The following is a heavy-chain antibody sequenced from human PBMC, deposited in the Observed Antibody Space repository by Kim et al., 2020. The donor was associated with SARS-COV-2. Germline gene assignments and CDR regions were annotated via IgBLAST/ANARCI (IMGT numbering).Heavy chain of an antibody. CDR1: GGSINSHY. D-gene: IGHD2-2*01. V-gene: IGHV4-4*07. Sequence: SETLSLTCAVSGGSINSHYWTWIRQPAGKRLEWIGRIYASGSYSYNPSLESRLTMSVDTSKNQFSLMLSSVTAADTALYYCARGVGFCSGTICSNWFDPWGQEILVTVSS. CDR3: ARGVGFCSGTICSNWFDP. CDR2: IYASGSY. J-gene: IGHJ5*02.